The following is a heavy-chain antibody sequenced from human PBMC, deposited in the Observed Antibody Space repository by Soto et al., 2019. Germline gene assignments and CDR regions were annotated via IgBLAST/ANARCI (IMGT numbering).Heavy chain of an antibody. Sequence: GGALRLSCAASGFTFSSYGMHWVRQAPGKGLEWVAVISYDGSNKYYADSVKGRFTISRDNSKNTLYLQMNSLRAEDTAVYYCARGIVVLLEWLFDSYGMDVWGQGTTVTVSS. CDR2: ISYDGSNK. CDR3: ARGIVVLLEWLFDSYGMDV. V-gene: IGHV3-30-3*01. J-gene: IGHJ6*02. D-gene: IGHD3-3*01. CDR1: GFTFSSYG.